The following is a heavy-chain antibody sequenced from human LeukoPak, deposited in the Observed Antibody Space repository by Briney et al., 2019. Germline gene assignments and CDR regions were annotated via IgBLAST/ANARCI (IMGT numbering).Heavy chain of an antibody. Sequence: ASVKVSCKASGYTFTSYYMHWVRQAPGQGLEWMGIINPSGGSTSYAQKFQGRVTKTRDMSTSTVYMELSSLRSEDTAVYYCARGGFYTAMAEYYFDYWGQGTLVTVSS. D-gene: IGHD5-18*01. J-gene: IGHJ4*02. CDR3: ARGGFYTAMAEYYFDY. CDR2: INPSGGST. CDR1: GYTFTSYY. V-gene: IGHV1-46*01.